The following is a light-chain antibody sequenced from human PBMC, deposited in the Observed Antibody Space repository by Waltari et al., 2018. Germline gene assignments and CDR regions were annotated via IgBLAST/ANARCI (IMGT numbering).Light chain of an antibody. CDR1: QSVGRY. Sequence: SCRANQSVGRYLAWYQQKPGQAPRLLIYDASTRATGIPDRFSGSGSGTDFSLTISRLEPEDFAVYYCQKYVNLPATFGQGTKVEIK. J-gene: IGKJ1*01. CDR2: DAS. V-gene: IGKV3-20*01. CDR3: QKYVNLPAT.